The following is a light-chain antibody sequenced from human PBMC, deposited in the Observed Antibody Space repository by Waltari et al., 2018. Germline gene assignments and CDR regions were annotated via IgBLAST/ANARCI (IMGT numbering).Light chain of an antibody. Sequence: QSALTQPPSASGSPGQSVTISCTGTSSDVGGYNYVSWYQQNPGKAPKLMIYDVTKRPSGVPDRFSGAKSGNTASLTVSGLQTEDEADYYCSSYAGGSWVFGGGTKLTVL. CDR2: DVT. J-gene: IGLJ3*02. CDR3: SSYAGGSWV. CDR1: SSDVGGYNY. V-gene: IGLV2-8*01.